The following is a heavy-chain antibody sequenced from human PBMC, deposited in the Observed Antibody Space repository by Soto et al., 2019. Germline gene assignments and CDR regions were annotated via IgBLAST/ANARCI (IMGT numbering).Heavy chain of an antibody. J-gene: IGHJ3*02. D-gene: IGHD2-2*01. CDR2: IIPIFGTA. Sequence: GASVKVSSKASRGTFSSYAISSVRQAPGQGLEWMGGIIPIFGTANYAQKLQGRVTMTTGTSTSTAYMELRSLRSDDTAVYYCARDVYCSSTSCPGAFDIWGQGTMVTVSS. V-gene: IGHV1-69*05. CDR1: RGTFSSYA. CDR3: ARDVYCSSTSCPGAFDI.